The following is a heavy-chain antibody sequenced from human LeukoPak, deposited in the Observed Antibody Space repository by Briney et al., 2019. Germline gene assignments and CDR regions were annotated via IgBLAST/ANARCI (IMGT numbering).Heavy chain of an antibody. J-gene: IGHJ4*02. CDR1: GFTFDNYV. CDR3: ARACRDGYNIDY. V-gene: IGHV3-43*02. Sequence: GGSLTLSCAASGFTFDNYVLHWVRQAPGKGLEWVSLISGDGGSTYYADSVKGRFTISRDNGKNSLYLQMNSLRTEDTAFYYCARACRDGYNIDYWGQGTLVTVSS. CDR2: ISGDGGST. D-gene: IGHD5-24*01.